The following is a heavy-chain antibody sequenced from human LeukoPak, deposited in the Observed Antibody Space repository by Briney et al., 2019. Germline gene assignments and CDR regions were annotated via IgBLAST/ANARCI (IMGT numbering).Heavy chain of an antibody. CDR3: ARDRYSNGPLNWFDP. CDR2: IWYDGSNQ. J-gene: IGHJ5*02. D-gene: IGHD6-19*01. Sequence: GGSLRLSCAASGFTFSSYGMHWVRQAPGKGLEWVAVIWYDGSNQYSADSVKGRFTISRDNSKNTLYLQMNSLRAEDTAIYYCARDRYSNGPLNWFDPWGQGTPVTVSS. V-gene: IGHV3-33*01. CDR1: GFTFSSYG.